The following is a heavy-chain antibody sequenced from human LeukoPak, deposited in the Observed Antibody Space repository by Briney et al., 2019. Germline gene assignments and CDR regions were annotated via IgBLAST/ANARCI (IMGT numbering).Heavy chain of an antibody. Sequence: PGGSLRLSCEASGFTFSSYWMHWVRQAPGKGLVWISRINVDGDTTDYADSVRGRFTISRDNAKNTLYLQMNNLRAEDTAVYYCARDMTGPLDYWGQGTLVTASS. CDR2: INVDGDTT. J-gene: IGHJ4*02. D-gene: IGHD1-20*01. CDR3: ARDMTGPLDY. V-gene: IGHV3-74*01. CDR1: GFTFSSYW.